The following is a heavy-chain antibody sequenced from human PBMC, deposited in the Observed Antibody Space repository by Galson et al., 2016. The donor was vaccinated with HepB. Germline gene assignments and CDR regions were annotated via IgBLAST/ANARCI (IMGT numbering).Heavy chain of an antibody. CDR2: IYGGETT. J-gene: IGHJ5*02. V-gene: IGHV3-53*01. D-gene: IGHD4-17*01. CDR1: GFGVSGNY. Sequence: SLRLSCAASGFGVSGNYMSWVRLAPGKGLEWVAVIYGGETTDYSDSVKGRFTISRDTSKNTVYLQMDSLRAEETAVYYCARDWNGDYAFETWGQGTLVTVSS. CDR3: ARDWNGDYAFET.